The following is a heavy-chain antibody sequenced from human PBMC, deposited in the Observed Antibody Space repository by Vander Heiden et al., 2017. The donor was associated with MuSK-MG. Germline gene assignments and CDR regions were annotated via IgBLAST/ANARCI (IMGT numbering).Heavy chain of an antibody. Sequence: EVQLVESGGGLVQPGGSLGLSCGASGFTFSTYEMNWVRQAPGKGLEWVSSISSRGSAMFYADSVRGRFTISRDNAKNSLYLQMNSLKTEDTGVYYCARDGGPKAVAGQEYFDLWGRGTLVTVSS. CDR1: GFTFSTYE. CDR2: ISSRGSAM. D-gene: IGHD6-19*01. CDR3: ARDGGPKAVAGQEYFDL. J-gene: IGHJ2*01. V-gene: IGHV3-48*03.